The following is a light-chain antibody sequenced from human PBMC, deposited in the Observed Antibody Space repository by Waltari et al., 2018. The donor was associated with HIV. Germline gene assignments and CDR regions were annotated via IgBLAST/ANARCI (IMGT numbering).Light chain of an antibody. CDR2: RNT. CDR3: AAWDDSVSGRV. J-gene: IGLJ3*02. CDR1: SFNIGSNY. Sequence: QSVLTQPPSASGTPGQRVTISCSGGSFNIGSNYVYWYQQFPGTAPRLLIYRNTLRPSGVPDRFSGSKSATSASLAISGLRSEDEADYFCAAWDDSVSGRVFSGGTKLTVL. V-gene: IGLV1-47*01.